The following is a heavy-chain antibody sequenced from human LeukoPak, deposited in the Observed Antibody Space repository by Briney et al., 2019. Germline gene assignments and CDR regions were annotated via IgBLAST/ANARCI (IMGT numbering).Heavy chain of an antibody. J-gene: IGHJ6*03. CDR2: INPSGGST. Sequence: GASVKVSCKASGYTFTSYYMHWVRQAPGQGLEWMGIINPSGGSTSYAQKFQGRVTMTRDTSTSTVYTELSSLRSEDTAVYYCARDGRVRYSYGQIHYYYYMDVWGKGTTVAVSS. D-gene: IGHD5-18*01. V-gene: IGHV1-46*01. CDR3: ARDGRVRYSYGQIHYYYYMDV. CDR1: GYTFTSYY.